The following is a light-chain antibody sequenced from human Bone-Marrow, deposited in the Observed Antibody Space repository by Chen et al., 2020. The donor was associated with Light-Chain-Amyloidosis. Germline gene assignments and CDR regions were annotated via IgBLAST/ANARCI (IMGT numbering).Light chain of an antibody. CDR1: ENNHL. J-gene: IGLJ3*02. V-gene: IGLV2-23*01. CDR3: CSYTGSATWV. CDR2: GDC. Sequence: QSALSQPASVAGSPGQSITISGTGENNHLVSRYQHHSGQAPKLILYGDCRRPSGISDRFSGSKSGNTASLTISGLQNEGEAHYYCCSYTGSATWVFGGGTKLTVL.